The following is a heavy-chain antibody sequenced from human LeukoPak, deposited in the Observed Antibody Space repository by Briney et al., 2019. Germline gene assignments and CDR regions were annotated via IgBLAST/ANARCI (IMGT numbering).Heavy chain of an antibody. CDR2: IKSKTDGGTI. J-gene: IGHJ4*02. V-gene: IGHV3-15*05. D-gene: IGHD3-10*01. CDR3: TTVTLRPVGL. Sequence: GGSLRLSCAASGFSFTNAWMSWVRQAPGKGLEWVGRIKSKTDGGTIDYAAPVKGRFTISRDDSKNTLFLQMNNLKIEDTAVYYCTTVTLRPVGLWGQGTLVTVSS. CDR1: GFSFTNAW.